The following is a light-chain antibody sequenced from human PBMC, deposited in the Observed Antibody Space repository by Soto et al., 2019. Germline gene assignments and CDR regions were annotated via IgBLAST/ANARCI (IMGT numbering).Light chain of an antibody. Sequence: DIQMTQSPSSLSASVGDRVTITCRASQTISTYLNWYQQKPGKAPRLLIYDASSLLSGVPSRFSGSGSGTDFTLTIASLQPEDVSTYYCQQRDSTPYTFGQGTKVEI. J-gene: IGKJ2*01. V-gene: IGKV1-39*01. CDR1: QTISTY. CDR3: QQRDSTPYT. CDR2: DAS.